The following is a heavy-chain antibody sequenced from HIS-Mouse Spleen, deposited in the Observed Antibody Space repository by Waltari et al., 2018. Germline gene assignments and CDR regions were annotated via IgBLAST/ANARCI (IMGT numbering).Heavy chain of an antibody. CDR2: INSDGSST. D-gene: IGHD6-13*01. V-gene: IGHV3-74*01. CDR3: AREIPYSSSWYDWYFDL. J-gene: IGHJ2*01. CDR1: GFTFSSSW. Sequence: EVQLVESGGGLVQPGGSLRLCCAASGFTFSSSWLHLVRQAPGKGLVWVSRINSDGSSTSYADSVKGRFTISRDNAKNTLYLQMNSLRAEDTAVYYCAREIPYSSSWYDWYFDLWGRGTLVTVSS.